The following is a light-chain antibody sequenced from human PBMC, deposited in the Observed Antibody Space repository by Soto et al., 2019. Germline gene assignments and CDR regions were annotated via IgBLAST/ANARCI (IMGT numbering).Light chain of an antibody. Sequence: VDRVTITCRASQSISSWLAWYQQKPGKAPKLLIYDASSLESGVPSRFGGSGSWTEFTLTISSLQPDDFATYYCQQYNSSSWTFGQGTKV. CDR2: DAS. V-gene: IGKV1-5*01. CDR3: QQYNSSSWT. J-gene: IGKJ1*01. CDR1: QSISSW.